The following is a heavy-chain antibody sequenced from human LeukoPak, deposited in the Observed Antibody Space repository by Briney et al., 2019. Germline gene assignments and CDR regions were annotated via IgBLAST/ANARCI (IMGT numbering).Heavy chain of an antibody. D-gene: IGHD1-26*01. J-gene: IGHJ4*02. Sequence: GGSLRLSCAASGFTFISYAMHWVRQAPGKGLEWVALISYDGTNKYYADSVKGRFTISRDDSKSTLYLQMNSLRAEDTAVYYCARSFGESYAYFDYWGQGTLVTVSS. CDR3: ARSFGESYAYFDY. CDR2: ISYDGTNK. CDR1: GFTFISYA. V-gene: IGHV3-30-3*01.